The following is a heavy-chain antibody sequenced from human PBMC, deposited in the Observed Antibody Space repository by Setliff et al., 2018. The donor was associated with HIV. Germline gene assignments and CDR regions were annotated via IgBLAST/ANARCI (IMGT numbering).Heavy chain of an antibody. CDR2: INPNSGGP. D-gene: IGHD3-10*01. J-gene: IGHJ5*02. V-gene: IGHV1-2*02. Sequence: ASVKVSCKASGYTISAYYIHWVRLAPGQGLEWMGWINPNSGGPDYAQKFQDRVTMSWDASLTTAYMELRTLTSDDTAVYYCARGELLLSGGWLDPWGQGTLVNVSS. CDR1: GYTISAYY. CDR3: ARGELLLSGGWLDP.